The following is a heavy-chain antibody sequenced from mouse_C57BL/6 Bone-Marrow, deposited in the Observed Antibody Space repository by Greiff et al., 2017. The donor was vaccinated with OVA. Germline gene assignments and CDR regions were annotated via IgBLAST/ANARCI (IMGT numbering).Heavy chain of an antibody. CDR3: ARQGVPHWYFDV. Sequence: EVKLVESGGDLVKPGGSLKLSCAASGFTFSSYGMSWVRQTPDKRLEWVATISSGGSYTYYPDSVKGRFTISRDNAKNTLYLQMSSLKSEDTAMYYCARQGVPHWYFDVWGTGTTVTVSS. J-gene: IGHJ1*03. CDR1: GFTFSSYG. V-gene: IGHV5-6*01. CDR2: ISSGGSYT.